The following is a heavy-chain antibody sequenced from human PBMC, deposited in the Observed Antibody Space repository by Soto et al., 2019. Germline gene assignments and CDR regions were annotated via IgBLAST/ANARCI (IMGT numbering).Heavy chain of an antibody. V-gene: IGHV1-8*01. CDR3: ARERYQVLSDGMDV. D-gene: IGHD2-8*02. J-gene: IGHJ6*02. Sequence: SVKCYCKGAGYNFTRVGISWVRQATGQGLEWMGWMGAHSGQTRYAPKFQGRVTLTWDTSINTAYMELSSLRPDDTAMYYCARERYQVLSDGMDVWGQGTSVTVSS. CDR2: MGAHSGQT. CDR1: GYNFTRVG.